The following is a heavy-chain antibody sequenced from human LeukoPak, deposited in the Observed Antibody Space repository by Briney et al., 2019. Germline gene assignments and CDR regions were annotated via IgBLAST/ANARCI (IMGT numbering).Heavy chain of an antibody. Sequence: PGGSLRLSCAASGFTFSRNSMNWVRQAPGKGLECVSYISSSSSTIYYADSVKGRVTVSRDNAQNSLYLQINSLRAEDTAVYYCARSGLTRGYVFDIWGHGTMVTVSS. CDR1: GFTFSRNS. D-gene: IGHD4/OR15-4a*01. V-gene: IGHV3-48*01. CDR3: ARSGLTRGYVFDI. CDR2: ISSSSSTI. J-gene: IGHJ3*02.